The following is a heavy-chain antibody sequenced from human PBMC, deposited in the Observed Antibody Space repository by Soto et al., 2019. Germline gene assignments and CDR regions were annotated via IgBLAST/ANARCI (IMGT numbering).Heavy chain of an antibody. CDR3: ARVRKNWFDS. J-gene: IGHJ5*01. Sequence: GESLKISCKASGYNFTAFWIHWVRQMPGKGLEWLGKIDPSDSYTNYRPSFEGHVTISTDISISTAYLQWSSLRASDTALYFCARVRKNWFDSWAQGTMVTVSS. V-gene: IGHV5-10-1*01. CDR1: GYNFTAFW. CDR2: IDPSDSYT.